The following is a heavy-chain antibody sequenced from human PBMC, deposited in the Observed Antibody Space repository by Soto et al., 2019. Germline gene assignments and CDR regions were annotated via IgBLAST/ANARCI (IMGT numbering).Heavy chain of an antibody. V-gene: IGHV3-74*01. D-gene: IGHD1-1*01. Sequence: LRLSCAASGFNLGSYWMHWVRQAPGKGLVWVSRINDYGTTINYAESVEGRFTISRDDAKSEVYLQMNNLRAEDTAVYYCARGGLEHFDYWGQGALVTVSS. CDR3: ARGGLEHFDY. CDR1: GFNLGSYW. CDR2: INDYGTTI. J-gene: IGHJ4*02.